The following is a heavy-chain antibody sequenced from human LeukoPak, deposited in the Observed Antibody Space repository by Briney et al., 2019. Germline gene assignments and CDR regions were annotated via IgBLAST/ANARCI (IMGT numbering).Heavy chain of an antibody. CDR2: ISAYNGNT. CDR3: ARDNPSITMVRGVST. D-gene: IGHD3-10*01. CDR1: GYTFTSYG. J-gene: IGHJ5*02. Sequence: ASVKVSCKASGYTFTSYGISWVRQAPGQGLEWMGWISAYNGNTNYAQKLQGRVTMTTDTSTSTAYMELRSLRSDDTAVYYCARDNPSITMVRGVSTWGQGTLVTVSS. V-gene: IGHV1-18*01.